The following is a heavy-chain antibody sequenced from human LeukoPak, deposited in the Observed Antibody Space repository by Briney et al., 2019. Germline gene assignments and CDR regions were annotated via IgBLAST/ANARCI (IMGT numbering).Heavy chain of an antibody. Sequence: GASVKVSCKASGGTFSSYAISWVRQAPGQGLEWMGRIIPILGIANYAQKFQGRVTITADKSASTAYMELSSLRSEDTAVYYCARGVDGGNSDWFDPWGQGTLVTASS. V-gene: IGHV1-69*04. CDR1: GGTFSSYA. CDR3: ARGVDGGNSDWFDP. CDR2: IIPILGIA. D-gene: IGHD4-23*01. J-gene: IGHJ5*02.